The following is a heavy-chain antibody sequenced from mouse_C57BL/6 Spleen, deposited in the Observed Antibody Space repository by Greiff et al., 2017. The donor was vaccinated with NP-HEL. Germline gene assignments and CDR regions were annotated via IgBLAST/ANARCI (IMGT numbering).Heavy chain of an antibody. V-gene: IGHV7-3*01. CDR3: ARDYGTPFDY. CDR2: IRNKANGYTT. D-gene: IGHD2-1*01. J-gene: IGHJ2*01. Sequence: EVQVVESGGGLVQPGGSLSLSCAASGFTFTDYYMSWVRQPPGKALEWLGFIRNKANGYTTEYSASVKGRFTISRDNSQSILYLQMNALRAEDSATYYCARDYGTPFDYWGQGTTLTVSS. CDR1: GFTFTDYY.